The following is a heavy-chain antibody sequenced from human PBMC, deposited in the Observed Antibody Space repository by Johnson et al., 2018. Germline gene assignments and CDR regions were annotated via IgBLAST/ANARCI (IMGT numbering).Heavy chain of an antibody. D-gene: IGHD2-15*01. Sequence: EVQLVETGGGLVQPGGSLKLSCAASGFTFSGSAMHWVRQASGKGLEWVGRIRSKANSYATAYAASVKGRFTISRNNSKNTMYMEMNSLRAEDTAVYYFAKGWLLGLPDAFDIWGQGTILTVSS. J-gene: IGHJ3*02. V-gene: IGHV3-73*02. CDR1: GFTFSGSA. CDR2: IRSKANSYAT. CDR3: AKGWLLGLPDAFDI.